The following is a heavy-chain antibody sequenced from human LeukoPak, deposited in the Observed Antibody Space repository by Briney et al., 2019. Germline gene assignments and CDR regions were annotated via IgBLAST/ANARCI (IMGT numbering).Heavy chain of an antibody. J-gene: IGHJ4*02. D-gene: IGHD3-9*01. CDR1: GFTFSSYG. CDR3: AKVSRPLNYDILTGYPLHFDY. V-gene: IGHV3-30*18. CDR2: ISYDGSNK. Sequence: PGGSLRLSCAASGFTFSSYGMHWVRQAPGKGLEWVAVISYDGSNKYYADSVKGRFTISRDNSKNTLYLQMNSLRAEDTAVYYCAKVSRPLNYDILTGYPLHFDYWGQGTLVTVSS.